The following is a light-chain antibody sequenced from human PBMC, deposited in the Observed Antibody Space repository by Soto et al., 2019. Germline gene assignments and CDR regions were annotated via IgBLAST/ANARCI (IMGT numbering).Light chain of an antibody. CDR1: SXDFGSHNL. CDR2: EGS. CDR3: CSYAGSNTSPYV. J-gene: IGLJ1*01. V-gene: IGLV2-23*01. Sequence: QSALTQPDSVSGSPGQSITISCTGTSXDFGSHNLVSWYQQHPGKAPKLMIYEGSKRPSGVSNRFSGSKSGNTASLTISGLQAEDEADYYCCSYAGSNTSPYVIGTGTKVTVL.